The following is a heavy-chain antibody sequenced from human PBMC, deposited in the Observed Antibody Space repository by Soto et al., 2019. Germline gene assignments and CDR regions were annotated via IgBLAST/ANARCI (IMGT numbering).Heavy chain of an antibody. CDR3: TRSSSWYWFYP. V-gene: IGHV4-34*01. Sequence: SATLSLTCAAYGRSFSGYYWSWIRQPPWKGLEWIGEINRSGSTNYNPSLKSRVTRPVDTSKNQFSLKLSSVTAADTAVYYCTRSSSWYWFYPWGQETRVTVSS. D-gene: IGHD6-13*01. CDR2: INRSGST. CDR1: GRSFSGYY. J-gene: IGHJ5*02.